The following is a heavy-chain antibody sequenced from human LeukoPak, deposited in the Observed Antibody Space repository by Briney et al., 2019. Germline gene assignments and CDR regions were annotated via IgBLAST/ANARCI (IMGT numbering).Heavy chain of an antibody. D-gene: IGHD4-17*01. J-gene: IGHJ4*02. V-gene: IGHV4-61*01. Sequence: PSESLSLTCTVSGDSFSSGYYHWSWIRQPPGKELESYGNITNSGNTNYIPSLKSRVTISIDTSKNQFSQKLSSVTAADTAVYYCARVETPVTTTHPFDHWGQGTPVTVSS. CDR2: ITNSGNT. CDR3: ARVETPVTTTHPFDH. CDR1: GDSFSSGYYH.